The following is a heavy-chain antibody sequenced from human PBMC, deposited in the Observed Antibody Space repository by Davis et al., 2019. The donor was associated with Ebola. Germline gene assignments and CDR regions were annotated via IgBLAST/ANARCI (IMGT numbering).Heavy chain of an antibody. D-gene: IGHD6-6*01. Sequence: PSETLSLTCAVYGGSFSGYYWSWIRQPPGKGLEWIGEINHSGSTNYNPSLKSRVTISVDTSKNQFSLKLSSVTAADTAVYYCARGGLRIAARRTLFDYWGQGTLVTVSS. J-gene: IGHJ4*02. CDR3: ARGGLRIAARRTLFDY. CDR2: INHSGST. V-gene: IGHV4-34*01. CDR1: GGSFSGYY.